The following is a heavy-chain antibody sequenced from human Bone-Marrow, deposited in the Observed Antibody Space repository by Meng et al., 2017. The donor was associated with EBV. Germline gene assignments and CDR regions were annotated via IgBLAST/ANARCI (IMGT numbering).Heavy chain of an antibody. J-gene: IGHJ4*02. D-gene: IGHD3-10*01. V-gene: IGHV1-2*06. Sequence: QVQPVRSGAGVKKPGASVKVSCKASGYTFTGYYMHWVRQAPGPGLEWMGRINPNSGGTNYAQKFQGRVTMTRDTSISTAYMELSRLRSDDTAVYYCARVFLDYGSGSIDYWGQGTLVTVSS. CDR1: GYTFTGYY. CDR3: ARVFLDYGSGSIDY. CDR2: INPNSGGT.